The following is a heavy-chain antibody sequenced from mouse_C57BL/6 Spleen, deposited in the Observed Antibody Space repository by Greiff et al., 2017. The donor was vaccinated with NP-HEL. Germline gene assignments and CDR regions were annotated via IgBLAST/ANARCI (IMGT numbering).Heavy chain of an antibody. Sequence: EVQLQESGPELVKPGASVKMSCKASGYTFTDYNMHWVKQSHGKSLEWIGYINPNNGGTSYNQKFKGKATLTVNTSSSTAYMELRSLTSEDSAVYYCARGRRDGSGYWFAYWGQGTLVTVSA. J-gene: IGHJ3*01. CDR2: INPNNGGT. CDR3: ARGRRDGSGYWFAY. D-gene: IGHD3-2*02. V-gene: IGHV1-22*01. CDR1: GYTFTDYN.